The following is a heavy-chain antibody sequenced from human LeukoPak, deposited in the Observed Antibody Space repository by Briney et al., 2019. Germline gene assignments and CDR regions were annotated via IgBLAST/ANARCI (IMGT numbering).Heavy chain of an antibody. V-gene: IGHV3-21*01. Sequence: PGGSLRLSCAASGFTFSSYSMNWVRQAPGKGLEWVSSISSSSSYIHYADSVKGRFTISRDNAKNSLYLQMNSLRAEDTAVYYCARAHSIAAAGTRFAFDIWGQGTMVTVSS. CDR1: GFTFSSYS. J-gene: IGHJ3*02. CDR2: ISSSSSYI. D-gene: IGHD6-13*01. CDR3: ARAHSIAAAGTRFAFDI.